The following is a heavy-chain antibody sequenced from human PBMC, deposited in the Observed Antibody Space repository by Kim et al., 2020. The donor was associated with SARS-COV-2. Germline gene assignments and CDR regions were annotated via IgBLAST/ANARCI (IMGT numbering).Heavy chain of an antibody. CDR1: GGSFSGYY. D-gene: IGHD2-21*02. J-gene: IGHJ6*01. CDR2: INHSGST. V-gene: IGHV4-34*01. CDR3: ARGDSGGNSPWYYYDGM. Sequence: SETLSLTCAVYGGSFSGYYWSWIRQPPGKGLEWIGEINHSGSTNYNPSLKSRVTISVDTSKNQFSLKLSSVTAADTAVYYCARGDSGGNSPWYYYDGM.